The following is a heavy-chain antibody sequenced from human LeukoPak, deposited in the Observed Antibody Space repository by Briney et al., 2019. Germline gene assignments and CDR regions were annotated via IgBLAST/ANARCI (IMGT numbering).Heavy chain of an antibody. D-gene: IGHD6-13*01. CDR1: GFTFSTYA. V-gene: IGHV3-23*01. CDR3: ARHQTSYSSSSYTQD. CDR2: ISGSGTTT. J-gene: IGHJ4*02. Sequence: GGSLRLSCAASGFTFSTYAMSWVRQAPGKGLEWVSSISGSGTTTYYADSVKGRFTIYRENSKNTLFLQMYSLAAGDTALYYCARHQTSYSSSSYTQDWGQGTLVTVSS.